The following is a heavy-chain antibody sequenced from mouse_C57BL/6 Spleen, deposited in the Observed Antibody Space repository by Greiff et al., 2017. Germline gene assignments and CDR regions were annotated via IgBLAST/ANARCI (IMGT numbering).Heavy chain of an antibody. CDR3: ARGGCITTVVAHFEV. Sequence: VQLQQSGAELVKPGASVKLSCKASGYTFTSYWMHWVKQRPGQGLEWIGMINPNSGSTNYNEKFKSKATLTVDKSSSTAYMQLSSLTSEDSAVYYCARGGCITTVVAHFEVWGTGTTVTVSS. V-gene: IGHV1-64*01. CDR2: INPNSGST. J-gene: IGHJ1*03. D-gene: IGHD1-1*01. CDR1: GYTFTSYW.